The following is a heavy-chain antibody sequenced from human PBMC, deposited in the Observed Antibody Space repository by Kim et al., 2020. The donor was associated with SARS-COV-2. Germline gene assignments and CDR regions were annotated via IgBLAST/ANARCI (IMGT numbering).Heavy chain of an antibody. D-gene: IGHD3-9*01. Sequence: VKGRFPNSRDNAKNSLYLQMNSLRAEDTAVYYCARDRDDILTGYYYFDYWGQGTLVTVSS. CDR3: ARDRDDILTGYYYFDY. V-gene: IGHV3-21*01. J-gene: IGHJ4*02.